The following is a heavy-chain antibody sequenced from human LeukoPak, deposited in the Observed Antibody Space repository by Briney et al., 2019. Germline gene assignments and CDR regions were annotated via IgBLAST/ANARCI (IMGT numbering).Heavy chain of an antibody. J-gene: IGHJ5*02. CDR1: GGSFSGYY. CDR2: INHRGST. V-gene: IGHV4-34*01. CDR3: ARGRAVRGVILGSWFDP. Sequence: PSETLSLTCAVYGGSFSGYYWSWIRQPPGKGLEWIGEINHRGSTNYNPSLKSRVTISVDTSKNQFSLKLSSVTAADTAVYYCARGRAVRGVILGSWFDPWGQGTLVTVSS. D-gene: IGHD3-10*01.